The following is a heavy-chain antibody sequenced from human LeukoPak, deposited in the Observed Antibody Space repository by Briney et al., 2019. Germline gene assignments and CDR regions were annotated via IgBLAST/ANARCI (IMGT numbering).Heavy chain of an antibody. Sequence: PSETLSLTCTVSGGSISSSSYYWGWIRQPPGKGLEWIGSIYYSGSTYYNPSLKSRVTISVDTSKNQFSLKLSSVTAADTAVYYCARIVRGSYYYYYYMDVWGKGTTVTISS. V-gene: IGHV4-39*01. J-gene: IGHJ6*03. CDR1: GGSISSSSYY. CDR3: ARIVRGSYYYYYYMDV. D-gene: IGHD1-26*01. CDR2: IYYSGST.